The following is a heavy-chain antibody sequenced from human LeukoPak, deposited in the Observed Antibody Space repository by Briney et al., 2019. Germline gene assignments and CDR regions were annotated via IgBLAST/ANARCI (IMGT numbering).Heavy chain of an antibody. Sequence: GGSLRLSCTASGFTFSNAWMSWVLQAPGKGLEWVGHIKSKTDGGTTDYAAPVKGRFTISRDDSRNTLYLQMNSLKAEDTAVYFCNRQQLVFDCWGQGTLVTVSS. CDR3: NRQQLVFDC. J-gene: IGHJ4*02. V-gene: IGHV3-15*01. D-gene: IGHD6-13*01. CDR2: IKSKTDGGTT. CDR1: GFTFSNAW.